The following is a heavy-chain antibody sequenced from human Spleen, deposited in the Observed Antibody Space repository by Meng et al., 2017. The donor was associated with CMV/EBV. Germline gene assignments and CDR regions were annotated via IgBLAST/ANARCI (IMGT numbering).Heavy chain of an antibody. CDR2: INPNSGGT. V-gene: IGHV1-2*02. Sequence: ASVKVSCKASGYSFTGQYIHWVRQAPGQGLEWMGLINPNSGGTNYAQKFQGRVTMTRDTSISTAYMELSRLRSDDTAMYYCARDTQAVHYYDMDVWGQGTTVTVSS. J-gene: IGHJ6*02. CDR3: ARDTQAVHYYDMDV. D-gene: IGHD2-15*01. CDR1: GYSFTGQY.